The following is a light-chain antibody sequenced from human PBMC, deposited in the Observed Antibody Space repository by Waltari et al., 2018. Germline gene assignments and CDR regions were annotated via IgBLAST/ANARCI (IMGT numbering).Light chain of an antibody. CDR2: DAS. Sequence: DIVLTQSPGTLSLSPGDRATLSCRASQSVGRFLAWYQQIPGQAPRLLIDDASSRATGIPDRFSGSGSGTDFSLTISRLEPEDFAVYYCQKYVSLPATFGQGTKVEIK. CDR3: QKYVSLPAT. J-gene: IGKJ1*01. CDR1: QSVGRF. V-gene: IGKV3-20*01.